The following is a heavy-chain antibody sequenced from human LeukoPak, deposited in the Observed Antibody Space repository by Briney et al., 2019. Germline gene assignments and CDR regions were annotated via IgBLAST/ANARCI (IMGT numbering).Heavy chain of an antibody. J-gene: IGHJ6*02. CDR2: VSNDGNNE. Sequence: GGSLRLSCAASGFTFSNYPMHWVREAAGKGLEWVAVVSNDGNNEYYAASVWGRFTISRDNSKYTLYLQMDSLRADDTAVYYCATENYDVLTGTPWNGMDFWGQGTTVIVSS. D-gene: IGHD3-9*01. CDR1: GFTFSNYP. V-gene: IGHV3-30-3*01. CDR3: ATENYDVLTGTPWNGMDF.